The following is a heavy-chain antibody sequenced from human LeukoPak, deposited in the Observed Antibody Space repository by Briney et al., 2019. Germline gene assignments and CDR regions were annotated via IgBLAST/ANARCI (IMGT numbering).Heavy chain of an antibody. CDR1: GGSISSSSYY. J-gene: IGHJ3*02. D-gene: IGHD1/OR15-1a*01. CDR2: IYYSGST. V-gene: IGHV4-39*01. Sequence: PSETLSLTCTVSGGSISSSSYYWGWIRQPPGKGLEWIGSIYYSGSTYYNPSLKSRVTISVDTSKNQFSLKLSSVTAADTAIYYCARQPSGTAAFDIWGQGTMVTVSS. CDR3: ARQPSGTAAFDI.